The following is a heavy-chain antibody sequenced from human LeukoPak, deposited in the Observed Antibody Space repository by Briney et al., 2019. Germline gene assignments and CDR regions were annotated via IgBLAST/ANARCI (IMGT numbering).Heavy chain of an antibody. Sequence: PGGSLRLSCAASGFTFNTYWMHWVRQAPGKGLVWVSHINPDGSQTNYADSVTGRFTISRDNAKNTLYLQMNSLRAEDTAVYYCARDPSYCSSTSCYVGSPLYYYYPMDVWGQGTTVTVSS. CDR2: INPDGSQT. CDR3: ARDPSYCSSTSCYVGSPLYYYYPMDV. J-gene: IGHJ6*02. CDR1: GFTFNTYW. D-gene: IGHD2-2*01. V-gene: IGHV3-74*01.